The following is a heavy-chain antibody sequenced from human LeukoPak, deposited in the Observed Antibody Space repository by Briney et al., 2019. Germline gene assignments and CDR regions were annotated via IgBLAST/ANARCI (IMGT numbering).Heavy chain of an antibody. CDR2: ISSSSSYT. J-gene: IGHJ4*02. CDR1: GFTFSDYY. V-gene: IGHV3-11*05. Sequence: GGSLRLSCAASGFTFSDYYMSWIRQAPGKGLEWVSYISSSSSYTNYADSVKGRFTVSGDNAKKSLFLQMNSLRAEDTAVYYCARDSRNYYGSGTYYRGAYFFDFWGQGTLVTVSS. CDR3: ARDSRNYYGSGTYYRGAYFFDF. D-gene: IGHD3-10*01.